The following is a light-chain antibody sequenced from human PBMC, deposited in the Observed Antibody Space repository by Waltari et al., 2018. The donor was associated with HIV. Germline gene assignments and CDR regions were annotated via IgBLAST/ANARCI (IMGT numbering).Light chain of an antibody. Sequence: QSALTQPPSASGSPGQSVTLSCTGSNNDIGSYDYVSWYQVHPGKAPKPVISEVTKPPSCVSYRFSGSKSANTAFLTVSGLQSEDEADYYCSSFVDRDGFYVLFGGGTRLTVL. CDR2: EVT. J-gene: IGLJ2*01. V-gene: IGLV2-8*01. CDR1: NNDIGSYDY. CDR3: SSFVDRDGFYVL.